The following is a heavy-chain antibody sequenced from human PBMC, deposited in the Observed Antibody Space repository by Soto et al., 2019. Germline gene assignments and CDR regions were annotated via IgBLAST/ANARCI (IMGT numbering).Heavy chain of an antibody. D-gene: IGHD2-21*02. Sequence: EVQLVESGGGLVKPGGSLRLSCAASGFTFSSYSMNWVRQAPGKGLEWVSSISSSSSYIYYADSVKGRFTISRDNAKNSLYLQMNSLRAEDTALYYCARGDGGGISAFDIWGQGTIVHVSS. V-gene: IGHV3-21*01. CDR2: ISSSSSYI. CDR1: GFTFSSYS. CDR3: ARGDGGGISAFDI. J-gene: IGHJ3*02.